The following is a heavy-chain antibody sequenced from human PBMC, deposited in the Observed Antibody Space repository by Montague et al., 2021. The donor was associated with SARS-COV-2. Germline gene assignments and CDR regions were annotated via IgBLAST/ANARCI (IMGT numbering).Heavy chain of an antibody. Sequence: SRRLSCATSGFDMRPFSMSWVRQAPGKGPEWVANIYSDGTEKYVDSVRGRFSISRDNDKKSLFLQMNSLRIEDTALYYCTRRVEGAFQYWGQGSLVTVAS. CDR2: IYSDGTEK. V-gene: IGHV3-7*03. CDR3: TRRVEGAFQY. J-gene: IGHJ4*02. CDR1: GFDMRPFS. D-gene: IGHD3-3*01.